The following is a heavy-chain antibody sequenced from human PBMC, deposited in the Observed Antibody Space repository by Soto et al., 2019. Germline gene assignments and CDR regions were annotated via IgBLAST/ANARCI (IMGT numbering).Heavy chain of an antibody. Sequence: PGGSLRLSCAASGFAFSSYTMNWVRQAPGKGLEWVSSISVSGGSTYCSESVKGRFTISRDNSKNTLYLQMNSLRAEDTALYYCARDPSTGYADYWGQGTLVTVSS. CDR3: ARDPSTGYADY. D-gene: IGHD3-9*01. CDR1: GFAFSSYT. J-gene: IGHJ4*02. CDR2: ISVSGGST. V-gene: IGHV3-23*01.